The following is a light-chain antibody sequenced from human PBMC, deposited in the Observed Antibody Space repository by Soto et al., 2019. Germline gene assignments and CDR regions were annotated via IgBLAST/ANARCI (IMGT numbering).Light chain of an antibody. CDR2: RNN. Sequence: QSVLTQPPSASGTPGQRVTISCSGRNSNLGSNYVYWYQQVPGTAPKLVIYRNNQRPSGVPDRVSASKSGTSASLAISGLRSEYEGEYYCAAWDDSSRGPALGTATKITVL. CDR1: NSNLGSNY. J-gene: IGLJ1*01. V-gene: IGLV1-47*01. CDR3: AAWDDSSRGPA.